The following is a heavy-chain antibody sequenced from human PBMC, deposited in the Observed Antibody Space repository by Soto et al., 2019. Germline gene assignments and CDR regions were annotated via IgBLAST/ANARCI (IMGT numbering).Heavy chain of an antibody. CDR1: WYTLTSYD. J-gene: IGHJ5*02. CDR3: ARGGLKTYGTNWFDP. Sequence: ASVKASCKASWYTLTSYDINWVRQSTEQGLEWMGWMNPNSGNTGYAQKFQGRVTMTRNTSISTAYMELSSLRSEHTAVYYCARGGLKTYGTNWFDPWGQGTLVTVYS. V-gene: IGHV1-8*01. CDR2: MNPNSGNT. D-gene: IGHD4-17*01.